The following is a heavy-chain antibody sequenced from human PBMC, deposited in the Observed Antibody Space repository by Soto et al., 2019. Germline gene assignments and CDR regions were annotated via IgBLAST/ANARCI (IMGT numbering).Heavy chain of an antibody. CDR3: AKDLWNYYGLWSPPSFYP. CDR1: GFTFSSYG. Sequence: QVQLVESGGGVVQPGRSLRLSCAACGFTFSSYGMHWVRQATGKGLEWVEVISYAGSNKYYADSVKGRFTIFRDNSKNTLYLQINSLRAEGTDVYYCAKDLWNYYGLWSPPSFYPWGQGTLVTVYS. V-gene: IGHV3-30*18. CDR2: ISYAGSNK. D-gene: IGHD3-10*01. J-gene: IGHJ5*02.